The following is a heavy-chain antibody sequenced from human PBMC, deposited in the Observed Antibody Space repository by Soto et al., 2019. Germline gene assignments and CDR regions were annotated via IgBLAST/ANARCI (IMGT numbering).Heavy chain of an antibody. CDR2: IYWDDDK. CDR1: GFSLSTSGVG. V-gene: IGHV2-5*02. Sequence: QITLKESGPTLVKPTQTLTLTCTFSGFSLSTSGVGVGWIRQPPGKALEWLALIYWDDDKRYSPSLRSRLTINVDSSKNQVVLTMTNMDPVDTATYYCIQSRCGGDCLQSYASHYYYGMDVWGQGTTVTVSS. CDR3: IQSRCGGDCLQSYASHYYYGMDV. D-gene: IGHD2-21*02. J-gene: IGHJ6*02.